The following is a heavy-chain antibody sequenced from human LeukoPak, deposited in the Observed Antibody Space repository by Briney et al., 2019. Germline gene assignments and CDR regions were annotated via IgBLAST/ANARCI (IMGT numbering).Heavy chain of an antibody. CDR1: GFTFINYW. CDR2: INEDVSQT. J-gene: IGHJ4*02. Sequence: PGGSLRLSCAASGFTFINYWMDWVRQAPGKGLEWVANINEDVSQTNYVDSVKGRFTISRDNAKNSLYLQMTSLGAEDTALYYCARNRGWQTFDFWGQGTLVTVSS. CDR3: ARNRGWQTFDF. V-gene: IGHV3-7*01.